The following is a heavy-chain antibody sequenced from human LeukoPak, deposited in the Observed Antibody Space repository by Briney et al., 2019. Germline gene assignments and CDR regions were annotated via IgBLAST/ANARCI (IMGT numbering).Heavy chain of an antibody. Sequence: SETLSLTCTVSGGSISSSSYYWGWIRQPPGKGLEWIGSIYYSGSTYYNPSLKSRVTISVDTSKNQFSLKLSSVTAADTAVYYCARAGLMYYYDSSGYYYQGWFDPWGQGTLVTVSS. V-gene: IGHV4-39*07. CDR2: IYYSGST. J-gene: IGHJ5*02. CDR3: ARAGLMYYYDSSGYYYQGWFDP. CDR1: GGSISSSSYY. D-gene: IGHD3-22*01.